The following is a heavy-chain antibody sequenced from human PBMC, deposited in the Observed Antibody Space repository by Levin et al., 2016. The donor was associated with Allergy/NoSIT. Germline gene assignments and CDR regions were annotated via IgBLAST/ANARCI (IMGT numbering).Heavy chain of an antibody. CDR3: ARVRGSITMVRGVAKGYGMDV. J-gene: IGHJ6*02. CDR2: IYPGDSDT. V-gene: IGHV5-51*01. CDR1: GYSFTSYW. D-gene: IGHD3-10*01. Sequence: KVSCKGSGYSFTSYWIGWVRQMPGKGLEWMGIIYPGDSDTRYSPSFQGQVTISADKSISTAYLQWSSLKASDTAMYYCARVRGSITMVRGVAKGYGMDVWGQGTTVTVSS.